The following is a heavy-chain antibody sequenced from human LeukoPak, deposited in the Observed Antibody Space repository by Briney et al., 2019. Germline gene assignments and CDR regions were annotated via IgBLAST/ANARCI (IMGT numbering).Heavy chain of an antibody. J-gene: IGHJ4*02. CDR3: AKRRGYSGYDYFDY. D-gene: IGHD5-12*01. Sequence: GGSLRLSCAVSGFTFSDFAMSWVRQAPGKGLEWVSTIGDSGGITYYADSVKGRFIISRDNSKNTLDLQMNSLRAEDTAVYYCAKRRGYSGYDYFDYWGQETLVTVSS. V-gene: IGHV3-23*01. CDR1: GFTFSDFA. CDR2: IGDSGGIT.